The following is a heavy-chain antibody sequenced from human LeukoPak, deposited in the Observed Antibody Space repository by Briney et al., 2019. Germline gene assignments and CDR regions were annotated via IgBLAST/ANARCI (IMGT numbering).Heavy chain of an antibody. V-gene: IGHV3-21*01. CDR1: GFTFSSYA. CDR3: ARDGAAYGMDV. D-gene: IGHD3-16*01. CDR2: VSSSSTYI. J-gene: IGHJ6*02. Sequence: GGSLRLSCAASGFTFSSYAMNWVRQAPGKGLEWVSSVSSSSTYIYYADSVKGRFTISRDNAKNSLYLQMNSLRAEDTAVYYCARDGAAYGMDVWGQGTTVTVSS.